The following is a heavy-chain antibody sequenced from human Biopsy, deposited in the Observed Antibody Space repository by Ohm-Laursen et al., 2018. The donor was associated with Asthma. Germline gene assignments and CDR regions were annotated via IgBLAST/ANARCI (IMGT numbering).Heavy chain of an antibody. J-gene: IGHJ6*02. CDR3: ARAVDYSRYYGIDV. D-gene: IGHD3-10*01. CDR1: GYTFNSAG. CDR2: ISVYNGNT. Sequence: EASVKVSCNTSGYTFNSAGITWVRQAPGQGLEWMGWISVYNGNTKVAQKLQGRVTMITDTSTSTAYMELRSLRSDDTAVYFCARAVDYSRYYGIDVWGQGTTVTVS. V-gene: IGHV1-18*01.